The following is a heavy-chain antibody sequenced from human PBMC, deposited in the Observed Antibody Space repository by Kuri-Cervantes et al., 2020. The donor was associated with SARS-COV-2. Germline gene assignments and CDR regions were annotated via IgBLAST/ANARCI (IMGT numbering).Heavy chain of an antibody. CDR3: AGGTRS. J-gene: IGHJ4*02. CDR1: GFTFSDYA. D-gene: IGHD2-15*01. Sequence: GESLKISCAASGFTFSDYAMQWVRQVPGKGLQWVSLISADGNTSYYADSVKGRFTVSRDNSKNTLYLQMNSLRAEDTAVYYCAGGTRSWGQGTLVTVSS. V-gene: IGHV3-43*02. CDR2: ISADGNTS.